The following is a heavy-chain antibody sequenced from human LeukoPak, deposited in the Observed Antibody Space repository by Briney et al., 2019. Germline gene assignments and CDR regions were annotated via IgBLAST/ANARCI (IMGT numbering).Heavy chain of an antibody. CDR3: ASDRVIRDY. J-gene: IGHJ4*02. CDR1: GFSISSNY. D-gene: IGHD2/OR15-2a*01. V-gene: IGHV3-53*01. CDR2: IYSGGST. Sequence: GGSLRLSCAASGFSISSNYMSWVRRAPGKGLEWVSIIYSGGSTYYADSVKGRFTISRDNSKNTLYLQMNSLRAEDTAVYYCASDRVIRDYWGQGTLVTVSS.